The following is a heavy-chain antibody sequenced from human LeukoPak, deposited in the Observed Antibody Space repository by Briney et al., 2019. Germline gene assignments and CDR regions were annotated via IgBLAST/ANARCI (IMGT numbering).Heavy chain of an antibody. CDR3: ASHYCSAGSCYFDG. D-gene: IGHD2-8*02. J-gene: IGHJ4*02. CDR1: GFSIGYNY. V-gene: IGHV3-53*01. CDR2: IYSAGDS. Sequence: GGSRRLSCVVSGFSIGYNYMSWVRQAPGKGLECVSLIYSAGDSYYADSVKGRFIISKDNSKNTVYLQMNRLRPEDTAVYYCASHYCSAGSCYFDGWGQGTLVAVSS.